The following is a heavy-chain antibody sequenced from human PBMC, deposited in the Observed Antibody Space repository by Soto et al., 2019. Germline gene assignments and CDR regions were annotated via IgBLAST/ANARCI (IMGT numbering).Heavy chain of an antibody. J-gene: IGHJ4*02. V-gene: IGHV3-21*01. CDR3: ARESEDLTSNFDY. Sequence: GGSMRLSCAASGFTFTRYSMNWVRQAPGKGLEWVSSISSTTNYIYYADSMKGRFTVSRDNAKNSVYLEMNSLSAEDTAVYYCARESEDLTSNFDYWGQGTLVTVSS. CDR1: GFTFTRYS. CDR2: ISSTTNYI.